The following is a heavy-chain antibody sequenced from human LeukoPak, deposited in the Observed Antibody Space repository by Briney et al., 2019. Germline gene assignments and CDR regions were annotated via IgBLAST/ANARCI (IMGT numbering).Heavy chain of an antibody. D-gene: IGHD2-2*01. CDR2: INDGNGNT. Sequence: PGASVKVSCKASGYTFTSHAIHWVRQAPGQRLEWMGWINDGNGNTKYSQKFQGRVTITRDTSASTAYMELSSLRSEDTAVYYCARHESNAYCSSTSCYPVGMDVWGQGTTVTVSS. CDR3: ARHESNAYCSSTSCYPVGMDV. V-gene: IGHV1-3*01. CDR1: GYTFTSHA. J-gene: IGHJ6*02.